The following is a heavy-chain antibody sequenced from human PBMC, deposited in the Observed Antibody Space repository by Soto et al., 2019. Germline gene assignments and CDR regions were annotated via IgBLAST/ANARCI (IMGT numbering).Heavy chain of an antibody. V-gene: IGHV3-11*01. CDR1: GFTFSNYY. Sequence: GYRRLSCAASGFTFSNYYMSWIRQAPGKGLEWVSDISSSFLSSHYADFVKGRFTISRDNARNSLFLQMNSLSAEDTAVYYCARVIATGCHVTGRDYFDYWGQGALVTVSS. D-gene: IGHD2-21*01. CDR2: ISSSFLSS. J-gene: IGHJ4*02. CDR3: ARVIATGCHVTGRDYFDY.